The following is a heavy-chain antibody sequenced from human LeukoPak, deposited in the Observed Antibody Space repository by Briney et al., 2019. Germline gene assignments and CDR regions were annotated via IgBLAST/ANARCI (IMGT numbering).Heavy chain of an antibody. CDR2: INSDGSST. J-gene: IGHJ4*02. V-gene: IGHV3-74*01. CDR1: GFTFSSYW. CDR3: ARSLYQYYFDY. Sequence: EAGGSLRLSCAASGFTFSSYWMHWVRHAPGKGLVWVSRINSDGSSTSYADSVKGRFTISRDNAKNTLYLQMNSLRAEDTAVYYCARSLYQYYFDYWGQGTLVTVSS. D-gene: IGHD3-16*01.